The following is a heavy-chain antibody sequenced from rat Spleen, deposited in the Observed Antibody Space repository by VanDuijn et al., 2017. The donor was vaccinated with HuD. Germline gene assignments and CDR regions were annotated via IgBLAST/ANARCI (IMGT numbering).Heavy chain of an antibody. CDR3: TRESTEGLDY. Sequence: QVQLKESGPVLVQASETLSLTCTVSGFSLTNYGVIWVRQSPGKGLEWMGIIWGDGNTDYNSALKSRLSINRDTSKSQVFLKMNSLQTDDTAIYYCTRESTEGLDYWGQGVMVTVSS. D-gene: IGHD1-11*01. CDR1: GFSLTNYG. CDR2: IWGDGNT. V-gene: IGHV2S75*01. J-gene: IGHJ2*01.